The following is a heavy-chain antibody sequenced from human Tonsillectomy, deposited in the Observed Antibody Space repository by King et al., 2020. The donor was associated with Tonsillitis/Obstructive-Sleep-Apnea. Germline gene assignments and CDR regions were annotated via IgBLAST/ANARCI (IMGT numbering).Heavy chain of an antibody. D-gene: IGHD3-10*01. CDR2: IDPNSAGT. CDR3: AQVRGG. CDR1: PANGHS. J-gene: IGHJ4*02. Sequence: QLVQSGAEVKKPGASVKVSCTPSPANGHSVHWVRQAPGQGLEWMGWIDPNSAGTKYAQKFQDRVTMTRDTSINTAYMELSSLSSDDTAVYYCAQVRGGWGQGTLLTVSS. V-gene: IGHV1-2*02.